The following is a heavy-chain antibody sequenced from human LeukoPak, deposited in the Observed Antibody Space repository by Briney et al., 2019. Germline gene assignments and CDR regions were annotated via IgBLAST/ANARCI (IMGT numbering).Heavy chain of an antibody. V-gene: IGHV1-2*02. CDR3: ARLVGARYWYFDL. CDR2: INPNSGGT. CDR1: GYTFTGYY. Sequence: GASVKVSCKASGYTFTGYYMHWVRQAPGQGLEWMGWINPNSGGTNYAQKFQGRVTMTRDTSISIAYMELSRLRSDDTAVYYCARLVGARYWYFDLWGRGTLVTVSS. D-gene: IGHD1-26*01. J-gene: IGHJ2*01.